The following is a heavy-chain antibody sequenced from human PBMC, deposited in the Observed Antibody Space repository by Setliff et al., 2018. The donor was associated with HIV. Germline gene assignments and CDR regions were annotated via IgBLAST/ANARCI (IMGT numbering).Heavy chain of an antibody. Sequence: SETLSLTCTVSGGSISTYDWSWILQPPGKGLEWIGSIYFTGSSDNNPSLKSRVTISIDKSNNQFSLNLTSVTAADTAIYYCARGLDVWGTYRYRNYFDYWGQGTLVTVSS. V-gene: IGHV4-59*12. J-gene: IGHJ4*02. CDR2: IYFTGSS. CDR1: GGSISTYD. D-gene: IGHD3-16*02. CDR3: ARGLDVWGTYRYRNYFDY.